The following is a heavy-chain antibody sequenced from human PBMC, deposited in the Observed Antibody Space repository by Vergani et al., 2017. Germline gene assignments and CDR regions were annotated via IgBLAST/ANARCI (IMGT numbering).Heavy chain of an antibody. CDR3: ARVGARITMVRGVIPPKFDY. CDR1: GGSISSGGYY. CDR2: INHSGST. V-gene: IGHV4-31*03. Sequence: QVQLQESGPGLVKPSQTLSLTCTVSGGSISSGGYYWSWIRQPPGKGLEWIGEINHSGSTNYNPSLKSRVTISVDTSKNQFSLKLSSVTAADTAVYYCARVGARITMVRGVIPPKFDYWGQGTLVTVSS. J-gene: IGHJ4*02. D-gene: IGHD3-10*01.